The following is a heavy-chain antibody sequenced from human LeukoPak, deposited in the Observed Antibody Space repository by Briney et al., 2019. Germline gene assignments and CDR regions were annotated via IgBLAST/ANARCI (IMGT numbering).Heavy chain of an antibody. CDR1: GFTFSSYS. CDR2: ISSSSSYI. Sequence: GGSLRLSCAASGFTFSSYSMNWVRQAPGKGLEWVSSISSSSSYIYYADSVKGRFTISRDNAKNSLYLQMNSLRAEDAAVYYCVIVVFSGFDIWGQGTMVTVSS. V-gene: IGHV3-21*01. J-gene: IGHJ3*02. CDR3: VIVVFSGFDI. D-gene: IGHD5/OR15-5a*01.